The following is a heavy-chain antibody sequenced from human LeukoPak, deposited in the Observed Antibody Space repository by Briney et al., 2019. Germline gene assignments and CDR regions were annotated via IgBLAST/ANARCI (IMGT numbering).Heavy chain of an antibody. D-gene: IGHD4-17*01. CDR2: IYYSGST. Sequence: SETLSLTCTVSGGSISSGGYYWSWIRQPPGKGLEWIGSIYYSGSTYYNPSLKSRVTISVDTSKNQFSLKLSSVTAADTAVYYCATTNDYGDYFDYWGQGTLVTVSS. CDR1: GGSISSGGYY. J-gene: IGHJ4*02. CDR3: ATTNDYGDYFDY. V-gene: IGHV4-39*01.